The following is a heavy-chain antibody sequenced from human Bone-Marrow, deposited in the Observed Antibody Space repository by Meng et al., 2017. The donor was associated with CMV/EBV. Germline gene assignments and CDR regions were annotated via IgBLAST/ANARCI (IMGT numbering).Heavy chain of an antibody. J-gene: IGHJ6*02. D-gene: IGHD2-15*01. Sequence: GESLKISCAASGFTFSSYWMHWVRQAPGKGLVWVSRINSDGSSTSYADSVKGRFIISRDNAKNTLYLQMNSLRAEDTAVYYCARQRVDCSGGSCYYNYYYYGMDVWGQGTTVTVSS. V-gene: IGHV3-74*01. CDR3: ARQRVDCSGGSCYYNYYYYGMDV. CDR1: GFTFSSYW. CDR2: INSDGSST.